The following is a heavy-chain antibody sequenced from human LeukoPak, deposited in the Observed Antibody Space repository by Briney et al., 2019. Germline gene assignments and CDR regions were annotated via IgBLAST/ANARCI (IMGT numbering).Heavy chain of an antibody. CDR1: GFTFSGYP. J-gene: IGHJ4*02. Sequence: GGSLRLSCAASGFTFSGYPIHWVRQAPGKGLEWVAVISYDGSNKYYADSVKGRFTISRDNSKNTLYLQMNSLRAEDTAVYYCARDLAVAAAFDYWGQGTLVTVSS. V-gene: IGHV3-30-3*01. D-gene: IGHD6-19*01. CDR2: ISYDGSNK. CDR3: ARDLAVAAAFDY.